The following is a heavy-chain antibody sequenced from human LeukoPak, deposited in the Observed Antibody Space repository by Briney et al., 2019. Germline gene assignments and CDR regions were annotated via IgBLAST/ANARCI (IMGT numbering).Heavy chain of an antibody. CDR3: ARAQLNLVVDFGMDV. D-gene: IGHD2-2*01. CDR2: IHPNGDTT. J-gene: IGHJ6*02. CDR1: GYTFTNYY. Sequence: ASVKVSCKAFGYTFTNYYMHWVRHAPGQGLEWVGIIHPNGDTTRYAQKFQGRVTMTSDTSTSTVYMELSSLRSEDTAVYYCARAQLNLVVDFGMDVWGQGTTVTVSS. V-gene: IGHV1-46*01.